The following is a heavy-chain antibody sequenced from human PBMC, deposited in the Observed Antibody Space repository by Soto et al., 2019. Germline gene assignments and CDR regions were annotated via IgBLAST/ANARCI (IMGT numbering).Heavy chain of an antibody. CDR2: IYYSGST. J-gene: IGHJ4*02. CDR1: GGSISSSSYY. V-gene: IGHV4-39*01. Sequence: SETLSLTCTVSGGSISSSSYYWGWIRQPPGKGLEWIGSIYYSGSTYYNPSLKSRVTISVDTSKNQFSLKLSSVTAADTAVYYCARHAGLGYCSGGSCYYFDYWGQGTLVTVSS. D-gene: IGHD2-15*01. CDR3: ARHAGLGYCSGGSCYYFDY.